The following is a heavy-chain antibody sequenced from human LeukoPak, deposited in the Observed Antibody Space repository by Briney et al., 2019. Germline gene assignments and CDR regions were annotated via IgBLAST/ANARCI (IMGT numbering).Heavy chain of an antibody. CDR1: GGSISSSSYC. J-gene: IGHJ5*02. CDR2: IYYSGST. CDR3: ARRTLVVPAAQPYNWFDP. D-gene: IGHD2-2*01. Sequence: SETLSLTCTVSGGSISSSSYCWGWIRQPPGKGLEWIGSIYYSGSTYYNPSLKSRVTISVDTSKNQFSLKLSSVTAADTAVYYCARRTLVVPAAQPYNWFDPWGQGTLVTVSS. V-gene: IGHV4-39*01.